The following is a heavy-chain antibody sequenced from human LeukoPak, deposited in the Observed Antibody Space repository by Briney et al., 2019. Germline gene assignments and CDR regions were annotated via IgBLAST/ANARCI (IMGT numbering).Heavy chain of an antibody. CDR2: IFPGDSDT. V-gene: IGHV5-51*01. D-gene: IGHD1-26*01. CDR3: ARPYSGSYPQHPDY. CDR1: GYSFTSYC. J-gene: IGHJ4*02. Sequence: GESLKISCKGSGYSFTSYCIGWVRQMPGKGLEWLGIIFPGDSDTRYSPSFQGQVAISADRSIGTAYLQWSSLKASDTAIYYCARPYSGSYPQHPDYWGQGTLVTVSS.